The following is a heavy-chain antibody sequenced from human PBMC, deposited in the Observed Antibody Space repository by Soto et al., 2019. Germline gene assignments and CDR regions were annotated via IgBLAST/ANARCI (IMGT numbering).Heavy chain of an antibody. J-gene: IGHJ3*02. CDR2: TYYRSKWYN. CDR1: GDSVSSNSAA. CDR3: AREYCSGGSCYPAGLDAFDI. Sequence: SQTLSLTCAISGDSVSSNSAAWNWIRQSPSRGLEWLGGTYYRSKWYNDYAVSVKSRITINPDTSKNQFSLQLNSVTPEDTAVYYCAREYCSGGSCYPAGLDAFDIWGQGTMVTVSS. D-gene: IGHD2-15*01. V-gene: IGHV6-1*01.